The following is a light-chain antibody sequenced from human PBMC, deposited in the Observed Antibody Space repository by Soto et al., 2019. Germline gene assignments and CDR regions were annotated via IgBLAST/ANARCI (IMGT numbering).Light chain of an antibody. Sequence: DIQMTQSPSSLSASVGDRVTITCRASQDINKYLVWFQQRPGKAPKPLIYDASSLQSGVPSKFSGSRSGTDFTLTISSLQPGDFATYYCQQYESYPITFGQGTRLEIK. CDR3: QQYESYPIT. CDR1: QDINKY. CDR2: DAS. V-gene: IGKV1-16*02. J-gene: IGKJ5*01.